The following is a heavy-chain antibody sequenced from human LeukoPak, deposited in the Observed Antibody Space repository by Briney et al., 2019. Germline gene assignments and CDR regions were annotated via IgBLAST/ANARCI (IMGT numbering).Heavy chain of an antibody. CDR2: IRWSTDSV. V-gene: IGHV3-9*01. Sequence: PGGSLRLSCAASGFPFDDYAMHWVRQAPGKGQEWVSGIRWSTDSVGYADSVRGRFTISRDKAKNSLYLQMNSLRAEDTALYYCVKDFGQTTAAIAYWGQGTLVTVSS. J-gene: IGHJ4*02. D-gene: IGHD2-2*01. CDR1: GFPFDDYA. CDR3: VKDFGQTTAAIAY.